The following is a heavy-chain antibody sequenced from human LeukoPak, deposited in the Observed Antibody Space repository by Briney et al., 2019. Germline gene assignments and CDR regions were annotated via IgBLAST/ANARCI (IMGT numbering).Heavy chain of an antibody. CDR1: GFTFSSYS. J-gene: IGHJ4*02. CDR2: ISSSSSTI. Sequence: PGGSLRLSCAASGFTFSSYSMNWVRQAPGKGLEWVSYISSSSSTIYYADSVKGRFTISRDNAKNSLYLQMNSLTAEDTAVYYCARPTLPFTIHSPFDYWGQGTLVTVST. CDR3: ARPTLPFTIHSPFDY. D-gene: IGHD3-3*01. V-gene: IGHV3-48*04.